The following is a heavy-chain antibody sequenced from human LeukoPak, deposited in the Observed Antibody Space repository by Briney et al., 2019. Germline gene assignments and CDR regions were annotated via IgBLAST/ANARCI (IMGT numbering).Heavy chain of an antibody. J-gene: IGHJ4*02. V-gene: IGHV3-64*01. D-gene: IGHD5-18*01. CDR3: AREDVELWSGFGY. CDR2: ISSDGGST. CDR1: GFTFTTYR. Sequence: PGGSLKLSCAASGFTFTTYRMHWVRQAPGKGLEYVSGISSDGGSTYYANSVTGRFTISRDNSKNTLYLQMGSLRGEDMAVYSCAREDVELWSGFGYWGQGTLVTVSS.